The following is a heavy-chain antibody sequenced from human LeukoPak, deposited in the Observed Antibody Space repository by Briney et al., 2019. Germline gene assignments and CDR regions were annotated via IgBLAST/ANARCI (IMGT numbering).Heavy chain of an antibody. V-gene: IGHV4-34*01. Sequence: SETLSLTCAVYGGSFSGYYWSWIPQPPGKGLEWIGEINHSGSTNYNPSLKSRVTISVDTSKNQFSLKLSSVTAADTAVYYCARPPYSSGWYFVYWGQGTLVTVSS. CDR3: ARPPYSSGWYFVY. J-gene: IGHJ4*02. CDR2: INHSGST. D-gene: IGHD6-19*01. CDR1: GGSFSGYY.